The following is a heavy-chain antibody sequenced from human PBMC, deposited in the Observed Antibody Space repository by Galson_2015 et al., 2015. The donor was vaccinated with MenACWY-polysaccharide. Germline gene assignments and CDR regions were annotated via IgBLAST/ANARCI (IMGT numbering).Heavy chain of an antibody. CDR1: GFTFSSHG. CDR3: AKDLFSTRTFDY. J-gene: IGHJ4*02. CDR2: IRYDGSNK. D-gene: IGHD2-2*01. Sequence: SLRLSCAASGFTFSSHGMHWVRQAPGKGLEWVAFIRYDGSNKYYADSVKGRFTISRDNSKNTLYLQMNSLRAEDTAVYYCAKDLFSTRTFDYWGQGTLVTVSS. V-gene: IGHV3-30*02.